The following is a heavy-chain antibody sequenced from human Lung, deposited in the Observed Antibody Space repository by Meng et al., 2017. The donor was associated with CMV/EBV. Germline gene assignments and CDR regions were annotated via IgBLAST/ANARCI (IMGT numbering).Heavy chain of an antibody. CDR3: AKDRPMYYDFWSGLDY. Sequence: GESLKISCAASGFTFSSYAMSWVRQAPGKGLEWVSAISGSGGSTYYADSVKGRFTISRDNSKNTLYLQMNSLRAEDTAVYYCAKDRPMYYDFWSGLDYWGRGTLVTVSS. CDR1: GFTFSSYA. V-gene: IGHV3-23*01. J-gene: IGHJ4*02. D-gene: IGHD3-3*01. CDR2: ISGSGGST.